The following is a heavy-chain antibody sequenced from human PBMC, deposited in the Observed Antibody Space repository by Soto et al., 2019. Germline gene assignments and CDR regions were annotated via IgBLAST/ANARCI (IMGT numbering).Heavy chain of an antibody. CDR2: INQAGSAK. Sequence: EVQLVESGGGLVQPGGSLRLSCAASGFTFSGHWMFWARQPPGKGLEWVATINQAGSAKYYVDSVRARFTASRDNAENSLYLQMNSLRGDDTAMYYCARWACTGGSCHIDYWGQGTLLTVSS. CDR3: ARWACTGGSCHIDY. V-gene: IGHV3-7*05. J-gene: IGHJ4*02. CDR1: GFTFSGHW. D-gene: IGHD2-15*01.